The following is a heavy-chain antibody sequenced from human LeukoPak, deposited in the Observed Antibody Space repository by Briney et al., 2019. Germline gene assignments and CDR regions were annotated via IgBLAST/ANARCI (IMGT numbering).Heavy chain of an antibody. CDR1: GGSISSGDYY. J-gene: IGHJ5*02. Sequence: SQTLSLTCTVSGGSISSGDYYWSWIRQPLGKGLEWIAYMYYSGSTYYNPSLKSRVTMSADTSKNQLSLKLSSVTAADTAVYYCARPYYYDSRIDPWGQGILVTVSS. D-gene: IGHD3-22*01. CDR3: ARPYYYDSRIDP. CDR2: MYYSGST. V-gene: IGHV4-30-4*01.